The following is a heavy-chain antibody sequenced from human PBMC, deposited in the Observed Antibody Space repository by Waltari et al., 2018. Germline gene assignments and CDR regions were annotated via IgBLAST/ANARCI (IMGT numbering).Heavy chain of an antibody. CDR1: GFTFSSYS. V-gene: IGHV3-7*03. D-gene: IGHD3-10*02. Sequence: EVQLVESGGGLVQPGGSLRPSCAASGFTFSSYSMTWVRQAPGKGLGWVANIKEDGTEKKYVDSVKGRFTISRDNAKNSLYLEMNSLRVEDTAVYYCARGRYVPGPWGQGTLVTVSS. CDR2: IKEDGTEK. CDR3: ARGRYVPGP. J-gene: IGHJ5*02.